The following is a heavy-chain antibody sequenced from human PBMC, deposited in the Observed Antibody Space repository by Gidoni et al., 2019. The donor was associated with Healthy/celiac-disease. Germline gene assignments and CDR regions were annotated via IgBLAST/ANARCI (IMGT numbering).Heavy chain of an antibody. D-gene: IGHD2-8*01. CDR1: GFTFSSYD. CDR2: IGPAGDT. Sequence: EVQLVESGGGLVQPGGSLRLSCAASGFTFSSYDMHWVRQATGKGLEWVSAIGPAGDTYYPGSVKGRFTISRENAKNSLYLQMNSLRAGDTAVYYCARGNGSQFIDYWGQGTLVTVSS. V-gene: IGHV3-13*04. CDR3: ARGNGSQFIDY. J-gene: IGHJ4*02.